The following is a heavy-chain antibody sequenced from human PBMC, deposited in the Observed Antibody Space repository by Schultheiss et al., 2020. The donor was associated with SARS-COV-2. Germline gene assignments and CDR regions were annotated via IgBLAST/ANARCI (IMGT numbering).Heavy chain of an antibody. Sequence: SETLSLTCTVSGGSISSYYWSWIRQPPGKGLEWIGYIEYSGSTTYNPSLKSRVTISVDTSKNQFFLKLSSVTAEDTAVYYCARDWRGEYYFDSWGQGTLVTVSS. CDR1: GGSISSYY. D-gene: IGHD3-10*01. CDR2: IEYSGST. CDR3: ARDWRGEYYFDS. V-gene: IGHV4-59*12. J-gene: IGHJ4*02.